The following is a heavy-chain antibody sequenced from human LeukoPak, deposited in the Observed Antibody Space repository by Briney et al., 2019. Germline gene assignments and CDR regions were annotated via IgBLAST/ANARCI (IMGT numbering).Heavy chain of an antibody. CDR3: ARGPGGSSSSDFDY. Sequence: SQTLSLTCTVSGGSISSGSYYWSWIRQPAGKGLEWIGRIYTSGSTNYNPSPKSRVTISLDTSKNQFSLNLSSVTAADTAVYYCARGPGGSSSSDFDYWGQGTLVTVSS. CDR2: IYTSGST. D-gene: IGHD6-6*01. J-gene: IGHJ4*02. CDR1: GGSISSGSYY. V-gene: IGHV4-61*02.